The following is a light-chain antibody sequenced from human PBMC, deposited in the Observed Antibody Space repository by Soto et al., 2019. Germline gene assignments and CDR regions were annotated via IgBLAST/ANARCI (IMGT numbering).Light chain of an antibody. Sequence: QSALTQPASVSGSPGQSITISCTGTSSDVGGYNFVSWYQQHPGKAPKLIIFEVSKRPSGVSNRFSGSKSGNTASLTISGLQAEDEADYYCCSYTSSTTYVFGTGTKVTVL. V-gene: IGLV2-14*01. J-gene: IGLJ1*01. CDR3: CSYTSSTTYV. CDR1: SSDVGGYNF. CDR2: EVS.